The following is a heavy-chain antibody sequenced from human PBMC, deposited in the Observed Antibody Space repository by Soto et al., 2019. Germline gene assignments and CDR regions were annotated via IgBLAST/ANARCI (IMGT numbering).Heavy chain of an antibody. CDR3: ARALYDSSGYRLPWLFDY. CDR2: IIPIFGTA. CDR1: GGTFSSYA. Sequence: GASVKVSCKASGGTFSSYAISWVRQAPGQGLEWMGGIIPIFGTANYAQKFQGRVTITADESTSTAYMELSSLRSEDTAVYYCARALYDSSGYRLPWLFDYWGQGTLVTVSS. V-gene: IGHV1-69*13. D-gene: IGHD3-22*01. J-gene: IGHJ4*02.